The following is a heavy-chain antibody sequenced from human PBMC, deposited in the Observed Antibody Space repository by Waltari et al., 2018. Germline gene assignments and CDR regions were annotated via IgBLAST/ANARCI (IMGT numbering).Heavy chain of an antibody. CDR2: ISYDGSNK. CDR1: GFTFSSYG. Sequence: QVQLVESGGGVVQPGRSLRLSCAASGFTFSSYGMHWVRQAPGKGLEVVACISYDGSNKYYADYVKGRFTISRGNYKNTLYLELNSLRAEDTAVYYCAKDSGELFYYYYMDVWGKGTTVTVSS. D-gene: IGHD4-17*01. CDR3: AKDSGELFYYYYMDV. J-gene: IGHJ6*03. V-gene: IGHV3-30*18.